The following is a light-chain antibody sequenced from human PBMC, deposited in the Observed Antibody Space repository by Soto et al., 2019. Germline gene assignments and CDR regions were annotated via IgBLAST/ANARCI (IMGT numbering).Light chain of an antibody. CDR3: AAWDDSLSAWV. CDR2: TNN. Sequence: QSVLTQPPSASGTPGQRVTISCSGGSSNIGRDYVYWFQKLPGTAPKLLIYTNNQRPSGVPDRFSGSKSGTSASLAISGLRSEDEADYCCAAWDDSLSAWVFGGGTKLTVL. V-gene: IGLV1-47*02. CDR1: SSNIGRDY. J-gene: IGLJ3*02.